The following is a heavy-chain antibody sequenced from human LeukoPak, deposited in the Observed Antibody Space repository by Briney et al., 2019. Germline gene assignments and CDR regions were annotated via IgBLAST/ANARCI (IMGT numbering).Heavy chain of an antibody. CDR1: GGTFSSYA. J-gene: IGHJ4*02. V-gene: IGHV1-3*01. D-gene: IGHD1-26*01. Sequence: ASVKVSCKASGGTFSSYAISWVRQAPGQRLEWMGWINAGNGNTKYSQKFQGRVTITRDTSASTAYMELSSLRSEDTAVYYCAREGYSGSPLGYWGQGTLVTVSS. CDR3: AREGYSGSPLGY. CDR2: INAGNGNT.